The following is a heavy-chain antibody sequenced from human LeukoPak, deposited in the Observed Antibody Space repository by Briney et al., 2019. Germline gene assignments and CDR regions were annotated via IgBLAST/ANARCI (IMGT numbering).Heavy chain of an antibody. J-gene: IGHJ4*02. V-gene: IGHV3-74*01. D-gene: IGHD1-1*01. CDR1: GFTFSSHW. Sequence: GGSLRLSCAASGFTFSSHWMHWVRQAPGKEPVWVSRINNDGTSATYADSVRGRFTISRDNAKNTLYLQMNSLRAEDTAVYYCAGPKLEFYDYWGQGTLVTVSS. CDR3: AGPKLEFYDY. CDR2: INNDGTSA.